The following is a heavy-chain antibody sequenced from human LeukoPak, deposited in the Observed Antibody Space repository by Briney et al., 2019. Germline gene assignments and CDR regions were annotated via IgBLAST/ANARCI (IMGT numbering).Heavy chain of an antibody. D-gene: IGHD3-10*01. J-gene: IGHJ4*02. CDR3: ATWALLWFGESNY. CDR1: GGSFSGYY. Sequence: SETLSLTCAVYGGSFSGYYWSWIRQPPGKGLEWIGYIYYSGSTNYNPSLKSRVTISVDTSKNQFSLKLSSVTAADTAVYYCATWALLWFGESNYWGQGTLVTVSS. CDR2: IYYSGST. V-gene: IGHV4-59*01.